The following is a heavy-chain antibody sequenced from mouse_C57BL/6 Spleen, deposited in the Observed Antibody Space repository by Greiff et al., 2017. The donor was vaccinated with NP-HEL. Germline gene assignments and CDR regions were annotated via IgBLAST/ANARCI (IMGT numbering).Heavy chain of an antibody. CDR2: INTNNGGT. CDR1: GYTFTDYN. J-gene: IGHJ2*01. CDR3: ARQLRGLYDFDY. D-gene: IGHD3-2*02. Sequence: EVQLQQSGRELVKPGASVKMSCKASGYTFTDYNMPWVKQSQGKSLEWIGYINTNNGGTSYKQKFKGKATLTVDKSSSTAYMELRSLTSEDAAVYYCARQLRGLYDFDYWGKGTTVTVSS. V-gene: IGHV1-22*01.